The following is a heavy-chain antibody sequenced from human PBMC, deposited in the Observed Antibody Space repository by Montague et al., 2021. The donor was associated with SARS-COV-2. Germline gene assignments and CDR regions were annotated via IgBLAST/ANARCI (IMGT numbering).Heavy chain of an antibody. D-gene: IGHD3-16*02. V-gene: IGHV4-39*01. CDR2: ISYSATS. Sequence: SETLSLTCTFSGASRSTKNYYWGWIRQPPGKGLEWIGSISYSATSYSNPSLKSRVTMSVDTSRNQLSLNLSSVTVADTAVYYCARLGITLGGVIVIRYYFDFWGQGTLVTVAA. CDR3: ARLGITLGGVIVIRYYFDF. CDR1: GASRSTKNYY. J-gene: IGHJ4*02.